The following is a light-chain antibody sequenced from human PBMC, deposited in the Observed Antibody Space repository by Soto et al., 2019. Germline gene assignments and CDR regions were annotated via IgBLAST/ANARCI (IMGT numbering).Light chain of an antibody. CDR3: QSYDATPQV. J-gene: IGLJ3*02. V-gene: IGLV6-57*01. Sequence: NFMLTQPHSVSESPGKTVIISCTRSSGSIASNYVQWYQQRPGSSPTTVIYEDNQRPSGVPGRFSGSIDSSSNSASLTISGLETEDEADYCQSYDATPQVFGGGTKLTVL. CDR2: EDN. CDR1: SGSIASNY.